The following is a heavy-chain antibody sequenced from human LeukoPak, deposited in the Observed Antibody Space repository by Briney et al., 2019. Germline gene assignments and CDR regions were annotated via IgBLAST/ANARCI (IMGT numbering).Heavy chain of an antibody. D-gene: IGHD4-17*01. V-gene: IGHV3-49*03. J-gene: IGHJ4*02. CDR3: TRQADTGYGDYSDY. Sequence: GGSLRLSRTASGFTFGDYAMSWFRQAPGKGLEWGGFIRSKAYSGTTEYAASVKGIFTNSRDDTKTIAYLHMNSLKTEDTAVYYCTRQADTGYGDYSDYWGQGTLVTVSS. CDR2: IRSKAYSGTT. CDR1: GFTFGDYA.